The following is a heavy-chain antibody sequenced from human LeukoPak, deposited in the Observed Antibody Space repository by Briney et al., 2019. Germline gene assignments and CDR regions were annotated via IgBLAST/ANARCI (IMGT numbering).Heavy chain of an antibody. V-gene: IGHV4-30-2*01. CDR3: ARSGGDYYDSSGYYPRPYYFDY. CDR2: IYHSGST. J-gene: IGHJ4*02. Sequence: SQTLSLTCAASGGSISSGGYSWSWIRQPLGKGLEWIGYIYHSGSTYYNPSLESRVTISVDRSKNQFSLKLSSVTAADTAVYYCARSGGDYYDSSGYYPRPYYFDYWGQGTLVTVSS. D-gene: IGHD3-22*01. CDR1: GGSISSGGYS.